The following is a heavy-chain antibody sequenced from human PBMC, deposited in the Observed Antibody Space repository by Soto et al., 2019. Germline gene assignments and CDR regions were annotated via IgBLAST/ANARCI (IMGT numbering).Heavy chain of an antibody. V-gene: IGHV4-59*03. Sequence: SETLSLTCNVSGDSISNSYWSWIRQPPGNGLEWIAYIYYSGTTNYNPSLESRVTISMDTSKSQFSLRLTSVTAADTAVYYCAKSVVHQWLVHDAFDIWGQGTLVTVSS. CDR2: IYYSGTT. J-gene: IGHJ3*02. CDR3: AKSVVHQWLVHDAFDI. D-gene: IGHD6-19*01. CDR1: GDSISNSY.